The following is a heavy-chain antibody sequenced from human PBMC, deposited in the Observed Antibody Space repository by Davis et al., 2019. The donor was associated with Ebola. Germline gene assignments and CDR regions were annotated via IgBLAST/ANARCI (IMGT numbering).Heavy chain of an antibody. Sequence: PGGSLRLSCAASGFTFSHFGMHWVRQAPGKGLEWVAVVSFDGSVTTYGDPLRGRFAVSRDNFRNTVSLQMSSLRNEDTGVYYCAKETNEYSSSSNDFWGQGIRVTVSS. CDR2: VSFDGSVT. CDR3: AKETNEYSSSSNDF. V-gene: IGHV3-30*18. CDR1: GFTFSHFG. J-gene: IGHJ4*02. D-gene: IGHD6-6*01.